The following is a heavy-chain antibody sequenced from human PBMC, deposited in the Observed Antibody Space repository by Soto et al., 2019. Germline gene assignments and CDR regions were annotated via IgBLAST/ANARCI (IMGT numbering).Heavy chain of an antibody. D-gene: IGHD2-21*02. V-gene: IGHV1-18*01. Sequence: ASVRVSCQTSGYTLTSQCIKWVRQAPGQGLEWMGWISPYNGNIKYVQKFQGRVTMTTDTSTTTAYMELRSLRSDDTVVYYCARRAYCGGDCSLDVWGQGTTVTVSS. CDR3: ARRAYCGGDCSLDV. CDR2: ISPYNGNI. J-gene: IGHJ6*02. CDR1: GYTLTSQC.